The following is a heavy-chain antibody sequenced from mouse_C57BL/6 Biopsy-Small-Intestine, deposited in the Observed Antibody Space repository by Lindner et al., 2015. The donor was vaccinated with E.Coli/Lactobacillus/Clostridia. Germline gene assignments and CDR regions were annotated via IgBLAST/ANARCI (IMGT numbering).Heavy chain of an antibody. J-gene: IGHJ1*01. CDR3: ARGDGSHWYFDV. CDR1: GYTFTTYW. CDR2: IYPGSGSS. V-gene: IGHV1-55*01. D-gene: IGHD2-3*01. Sequence: VQLQESGAELVKPGASVKLSCKASGYTFTTYWMNWVKQRPGQGLEWIGNIYPGSGSSNYNEKFKSKATLTADKSSSTTYMQLSRLTSEDSAVYYCARGDGSHWYFDVWGAGTTVTVSS.